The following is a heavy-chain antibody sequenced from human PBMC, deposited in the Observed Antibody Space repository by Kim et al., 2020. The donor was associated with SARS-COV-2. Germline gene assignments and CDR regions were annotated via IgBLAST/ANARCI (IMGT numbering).Heavy chain of an antibody. J-gene: IGHJ4*02. V-gene: IGHV3-30*07. D-gene: IGHD6-19*01. CDR3: ARARIAVAGYYFDY. Sequence: DSVKGRFTIARDNSKNTLYLQMNSLRAEDTAVYYCARARIAVAGYYFDYWGQGTLVTVSS.